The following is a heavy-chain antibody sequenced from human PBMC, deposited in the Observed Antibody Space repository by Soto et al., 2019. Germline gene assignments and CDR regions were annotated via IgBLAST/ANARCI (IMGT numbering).Heavy chain of an antibody. D-gene: IGHD1-1*01. Sequence: QVQLVQSGAEVKKPVASVKVSCKVSGYMLASYGISWARQAPGQGLEWMGWINTYNGNINYAQKFQGRVTMTTDTSTSTAYMELRGLGSDDTALYYCARERGAYKYFDYWGQGTLVTVSS. CDR1: GYMLASYG. CDR2: INTYNGNI. V-gene: IGHV1-18*01. CDR3: ARERGAYKYFDY. J-gene: IGHJ4*02.